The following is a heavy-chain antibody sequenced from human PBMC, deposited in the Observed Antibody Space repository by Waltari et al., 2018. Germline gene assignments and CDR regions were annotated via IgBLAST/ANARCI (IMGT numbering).Heavy chain of an antibody. D-gene: IGHD3-10*01. CDR3: ARGGGRGGSFSFHMDV. J-gene: IGHJ6*03. CDR1: GGTVGSYA. CDR2: IIPMFGRT. Sequence: QVQLVQSGAEVKKPGSSVKVSCKASGGTVGSYAISWVRQAPGQGLEWMGGIIPMFGRTNYPQKFQDRVKITADESTSIAYMELSGLRFEDTAVYFCARGGGRGGSFSFHMDVWGKGTTVTISS. V-gene: IGHV1-69*12.